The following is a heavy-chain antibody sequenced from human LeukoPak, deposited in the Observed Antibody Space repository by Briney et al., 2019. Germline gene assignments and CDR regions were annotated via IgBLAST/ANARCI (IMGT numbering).Heavy chain of an antibody. D-gene: IGHD1-26*01. CDR1: GGSISSSNW. J-gene: IGHJ4*02. Sequence: PSGTLSLTCAVSGGSISSSNWWSWVRQPPGKGLEWIGEIYHSGSTNYNPSLKSRVTISVDKSKNQFSLKLSFVTAADTAVYYCARDRESGSYPPNYYFDYWGQGTLVTVSS. V-gene: IGHV4-4*02. CDR3: ARDRESGSYPPNYYFDY. CDR2: IYHSGST.